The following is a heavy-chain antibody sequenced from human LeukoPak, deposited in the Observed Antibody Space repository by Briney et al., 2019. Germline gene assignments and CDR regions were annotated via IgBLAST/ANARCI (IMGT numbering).Heavy chain of an antibody. CDR2: VYHSGIT. CDR1: GASIISSDW. Sequence: SETLSLTCAVSGASIISSDWWSWVRQPPGKGLEWIGEVYHSGITNYNPSLKSRATISVDTSKNQFSLKLNSVTAADTAVYYCARHYGPWGQGTLVTVSS. V-gene: IGHV4-4*02. CDR3: ARHYGP. J-gene: IGHJ4*02. D-gene: IGHD3-16*01.